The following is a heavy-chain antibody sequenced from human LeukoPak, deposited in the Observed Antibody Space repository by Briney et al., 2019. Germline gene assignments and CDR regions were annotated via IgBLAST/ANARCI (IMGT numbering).Heavy chain of an antibody. CDR1: GGSISSYY. CDR3: ARERVAGNIDP. V-gene: IGHV4-59*01. Sequence: SETLSLTCTVSGGSISSYYWSWVRQPPGKGLEWIGYIYYTGSTNYNPSLKSRVTISVDTSKNQFSLKLRSVTAADTAVYYCARERVAGNIDPWGQGTLVTVSS. CDR2: IYYTGST. J-gene: IGHJ5*02. D-gene: IGHD6-19*01.